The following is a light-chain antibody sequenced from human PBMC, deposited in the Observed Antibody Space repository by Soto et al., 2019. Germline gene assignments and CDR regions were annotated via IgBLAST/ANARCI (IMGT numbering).Light chain of an antibody. Sequence: QSALTQPASVSGSPGQSITISCTGTSSDVGGYNHVSWYQQHPGKAPKLMIYEVSNRPSGVSNRFSGSKSGNTASLTISGLQAEDEAYYYCSSYTSSSTYVFGTGTKLTVL. CDR3: SSYTSSSTYV. CDR1: SSDVGGYNH. J-gene: IGLJ1*01. V-gene: IGLV2-14*01. CDR2: EVS.